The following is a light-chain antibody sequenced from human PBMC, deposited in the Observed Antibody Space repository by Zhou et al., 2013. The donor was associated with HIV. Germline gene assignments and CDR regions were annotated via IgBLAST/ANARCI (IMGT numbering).Light chain of an antibody. CDR1: QSVGIH. V-gene: IGKV3-15*01. Sequence: EVVMTQSPDTLSVSPGERVTLSCRASQSVGIHLAWYQQKPGQAPRLLSSRATGIPARFSGGGSGTEFTLTISSLQSEDFAVYYCQQYNNWPWTFGQGTKVEVK. CDR3: QQYNNWPWT. J-gene: IGKJ1*01. CDR2: S.